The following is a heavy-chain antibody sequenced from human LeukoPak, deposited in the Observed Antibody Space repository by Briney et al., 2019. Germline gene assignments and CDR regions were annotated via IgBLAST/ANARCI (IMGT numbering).Heavy chain of an antibody. Sequence: GGSLRLSCAASGFTFSSYGMTWVRQAPGKGLEWVSYISSSSSTIYYADSVKGRFTISRDNAKNSLYLQLNSLRAEDTAVYYCARTYGSGSYSGFAFWGQGTLVTVSS. CDR2: ISSSSSTI. CDR1: GFTFSSYG. D-gene: IGHD3-10*01. V-gene: IGHV3-48*01. CDR3: ARTYGSGSYSGFAF. J-gene: IGHJ4*02.